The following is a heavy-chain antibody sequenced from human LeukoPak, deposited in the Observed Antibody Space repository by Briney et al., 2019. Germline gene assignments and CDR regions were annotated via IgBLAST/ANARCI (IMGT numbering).Heavy chain of an antibody. Sequence: GGSPRLSCAASGFTFSSYSMNWVRQAPGKGLEWVSSISSSRSYTYYADSVKGRFTFSRDNAKNSLYLQMNSLRAEDTAVYFCAREGTDGDNAARPDYWGQGTLVTVSS. CDR3: AREGTDGDNAARPDY. V-gene: IGHV3-21*01. D-gene: IGHD5-24*01. CDR2: ISSSRSYT. CDR1: GFTFSSYS. J-gene: IGHJ4*02.